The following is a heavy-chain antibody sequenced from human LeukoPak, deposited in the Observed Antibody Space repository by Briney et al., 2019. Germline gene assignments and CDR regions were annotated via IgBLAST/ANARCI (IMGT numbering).Heavy chain of an antibody. CDR3: ARGAAAGDY. V-gene: IGHV4-34*01. CDR2: INHSGST. Sequence: SETLSLTCAVYGGSFSGYYWSWIRQPPGKGLEWIGEINHSGSTNYNPSLKSQVTISVDTSKNQFSLKLSSVTAADTAVYYCARGAAAGDYWGQGTLVTVSS. J-gene: IGHJ4*02. CDR1: GGSFSGYY. D-gene: IGHD6-13*01.